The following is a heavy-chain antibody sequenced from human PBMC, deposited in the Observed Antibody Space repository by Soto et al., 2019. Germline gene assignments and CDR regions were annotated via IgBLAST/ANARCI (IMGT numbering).Heavy chain of an antibody. Sequence: EVQLVESGGGLVKPGGSLRLSCAASGFTFSSYSMNWVRQAPGKGLEWVSSISSSSSYIYYADSVKGRFTISRDNAKNSLYLEMNSLRAEETAVYYCARDGSGGATVDFDYWGQGTLVTVSS. J-gene: IGHJ4*02. D-gene: IGHD1-26*01. CDR3: ARDGSGGATVDFDY. CDR2: ISSSSSYI. V-gene: IGHV3-21*01. CDR1: GFTFSSYS.